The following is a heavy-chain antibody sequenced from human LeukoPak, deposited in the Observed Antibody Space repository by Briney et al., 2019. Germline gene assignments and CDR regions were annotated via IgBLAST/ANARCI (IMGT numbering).Heavy chain of an antibody. Sequence: SCKASGFTFSSYGMHWVRQAPGKGLEWVAFIRYDGSNKYYADSVKGRFTISRDNSKNTLYLQMNSLRAEDTAVYYCAKVFRSYYDILTGYYSGDYWGQGTLVTVSS. D-gene: IGHD3-9*01. V-gene: IGHV3-30*02. J-gene: IGHJ4*02. CDR3: AKVFRSYYDILTGYYSGDY. CDR2: IRYDGSNK. CDR1: GFTFSSYG.